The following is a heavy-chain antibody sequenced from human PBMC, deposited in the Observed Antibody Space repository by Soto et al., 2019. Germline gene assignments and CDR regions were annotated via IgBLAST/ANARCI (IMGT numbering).Heavy chain of an antibody. Sequence: QVQLQESGPGLVKPSETLSLTCTVSGGSISSYYWSWIRQPPGKGLEWIGYIYYSGSTNYNPSLTSRVTISVDTSKNQFSLKLSSVTAADTAVYYCARGVTSYLYYFDYWGQGTLVTVSS. V-gene: IGHV4-59*01. D-gene: IGHD3-10*01. CDR1: GGSISSYY. CDR3: ARGVTSYLYYFDY. CDR2: IYYSGST. J-gene: IGHJ4*02.